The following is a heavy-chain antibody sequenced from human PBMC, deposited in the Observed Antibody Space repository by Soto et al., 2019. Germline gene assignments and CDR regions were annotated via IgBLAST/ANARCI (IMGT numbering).Heavy chain of an antibody. CDR2: IYYSGST. V-gene: IGHV4-39*07. CDR1: GGSISSSSYY. D-gene: IGHD6-6*01. Sequence: SETLSLTRTVSGGSISSSSYYWGWIRQPPGKGLEWIGSIYYSGSTYYNPSLRSRVTISVDTSKNQFSLKLTSVTAADTAVYYCAAPPRYWGQGTLVTVSS. J-gene: IGHJ4*02. CDR3: AAPPRY.